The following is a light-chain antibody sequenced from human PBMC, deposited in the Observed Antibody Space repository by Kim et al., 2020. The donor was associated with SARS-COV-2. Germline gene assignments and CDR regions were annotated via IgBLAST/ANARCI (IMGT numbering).Light chain of an antibody. Sequence: EILMTQSPPTLSLSPGERATLSCRATQSVSSNLAWTQQKPGQAPRLLIYGASTRATGIPARFSGSGSGTDFTLTISSLQSEDFAVYYCHQYSNWPFTFGRGTKLEI. J-gene: IGKJ2*01. CDR2: GAS. V-gene: IGKV3-15*01. CDR1: QSVSSN. CDR3: HQYSNWPFT.